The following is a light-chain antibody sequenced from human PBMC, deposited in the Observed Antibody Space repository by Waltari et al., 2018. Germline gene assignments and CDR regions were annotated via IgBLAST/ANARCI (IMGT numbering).Light chain of an antibody. CDR2: DDS. J-gene: IGLJ2*01. V-gene: IGLV3-21*02. Sequence: SYVLTQPPSVSVAPGQTAKISCAGDIIGSKTVHWYQHKSGQAPVMVVYDDSGRPSGVPERFSGSNSGDAATLTSSRVEAGDEVAYYCQIWDTFTDQVVFGGGTKLTVL. CDR3: QIWDTFTDQVV. CDR1: IIGSKT.